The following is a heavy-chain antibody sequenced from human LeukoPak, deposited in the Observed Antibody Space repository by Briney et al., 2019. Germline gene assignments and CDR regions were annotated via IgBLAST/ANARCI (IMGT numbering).Heavy chain of an antibody. J-gene: IGHJ4*02. CDR3: ARDKTGTWGPDY. CDR1: GFTFSSYW. D-gene: IGHD3-9*01. CDR2: IIQDGSEK. V-gene: IGHV3-7*01. Sequence: GGSLRLSCAGSGFTFSSYWMVWVCQAPGKGLEWVADIIQDGSEKYYVESVKGRFTISRDNAKNSVYLQMSTLRVEDTGVYYCARDKTGTWGPDYWGQGTLVTVSS.